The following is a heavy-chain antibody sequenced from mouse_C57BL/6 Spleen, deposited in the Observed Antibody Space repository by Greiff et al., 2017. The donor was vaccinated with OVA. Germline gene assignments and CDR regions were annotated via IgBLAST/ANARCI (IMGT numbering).Heavy chain of an antibody. CDR1: GYTFTSYD. V-gene: IGHV1-85*01. D-gene: IGHD1-1*01. CDR2: IYPRDGST. J-gene: IGHJ2*01. Sequence: VQLQQSGPELVKPGASVKLSCKASGYTFTSYDINWVKQRPGQGLEWIGWIYPRDGSTKYNEKFKGKATLTVDTSSSTAYMELHSLTSEDSAVYFCASPFYYGSSPYYFDYWGQGTTLTVSS. CDR3: ASPFYYGSSPYYFDY.